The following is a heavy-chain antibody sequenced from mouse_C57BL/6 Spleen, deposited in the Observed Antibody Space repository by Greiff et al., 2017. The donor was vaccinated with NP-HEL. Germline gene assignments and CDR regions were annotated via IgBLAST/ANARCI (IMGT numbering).Heavy chain of an antibody. V-gene: IGHV1-69*01. CDR2: IDPSDSYT. J-gene: IGHJ2*01. CDR3: ARWGEYFDY. CDR1: GYTFTSYW. Sequence: QVQLQQPGAELVMPGASVKLSCKASGYTFTSYWMHWVKQRPGQGLEWIGEIDPSDSYTNYNQKFKGKSTLTVDESSSTAYMQLSSLTSEDSAVYYCARWGEYFDYWGQGTTLTVSS.